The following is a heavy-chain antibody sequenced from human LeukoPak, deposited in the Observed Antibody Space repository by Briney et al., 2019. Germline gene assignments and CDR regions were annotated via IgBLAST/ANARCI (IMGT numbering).Heavy chain of an antibody. Sequence: SSVKVSCKASGGTFSSYAISWVRQAPGQGLEWMGGIIPIFGTANYAQKFQGRVTITADESTSTAYMELSSLRSEDTAVYYCARDGYSGSSGWFDPWGQGTLVTVSS. CDR3: ARDGYSGSSGWFDP. CDR1: GGTFSSYA. CDR2: IIPIFGTA. J-gene: IGHJ5*02. V-gene: IGHV1-69*01. D-gene: IGHD6-6*01.